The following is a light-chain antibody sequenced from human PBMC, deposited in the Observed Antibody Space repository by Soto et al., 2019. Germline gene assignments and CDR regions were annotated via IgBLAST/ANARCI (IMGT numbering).Light chain of an antibody. CDR1: QSVNSN. V-gene: IGKV3-11*01. J-gene: IGKJ5*01. CDR2: DAS. CDR3: QQRSNWPIT. Sequence: ETVMTQSPATLSVSPGERATLSCRASQSVNSNLAWYQQKLGQAPRVLIYDASNRATGIPARFSGSGSGTDFTLTISSLEPEDFAVYYCQQRSNWPITFGQGTRLEIK.